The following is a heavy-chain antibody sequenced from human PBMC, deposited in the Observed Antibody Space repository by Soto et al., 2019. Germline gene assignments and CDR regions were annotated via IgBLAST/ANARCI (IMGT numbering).Heavy chain of an antibody. CDR2: ITGDTHEA. Sequence: QVQLVQSGAEVKKPGASVTVSCKASGYTFDRYAMSWLRQAPGQGLEWMGWITGDTHEATYAQKFQGRVSLTRNRSTTTAYMELRSLRYDDTAVYYCARGRPTDHWGQGTLVTVSS. J-gene: IGHJ5*02. CDR3: ARGRPTDH. CDR1: GYTFDRYA. V-gene: IGHV1-18*01.